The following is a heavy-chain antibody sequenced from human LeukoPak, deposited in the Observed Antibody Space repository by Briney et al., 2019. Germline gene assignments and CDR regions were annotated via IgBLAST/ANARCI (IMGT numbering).Heavy chain of an antibody. D-gene: IGHD1-26*01. CDR3: AKDSGSYPRAPLDY. CDR1: GFTFSSYA. CDR2: ISGSGGST. J-gene: IGHJ4*02. Sequence: GGSLRLSCAASGFTFSSYAMSWVRQAPGKGLEGVSAISGSGGSTYYADSVKGRFTISRDNSKNTLYLQMNSLRAEDTAVYYCAKDSGSYPRAPLDYWGQGTLVTVSS. V-gene: IGHV3-23*01.